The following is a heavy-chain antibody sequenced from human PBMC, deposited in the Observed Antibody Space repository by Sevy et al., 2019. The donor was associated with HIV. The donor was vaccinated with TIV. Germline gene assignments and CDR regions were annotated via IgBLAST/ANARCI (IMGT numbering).Heavy chain of an antibody. CDR1: GGSVNNHY. J-gene: IGHJ5*02. D-gene: IGHD2-8*01. Sequence: SETLSLKCSVSGGSVNNHYWTWIRQSPGKGLEWLGYAHYSGRPDYNPSLKSRLTISLDMSKNQFSLQLDYVTAADTAIYYCATFGTNFDPQFDPWGQGTLVTVSS. CDR2: AHYSGRP. CDR3: ATFGTNFDPQFDP. V-gene: IGHV4-59*02.